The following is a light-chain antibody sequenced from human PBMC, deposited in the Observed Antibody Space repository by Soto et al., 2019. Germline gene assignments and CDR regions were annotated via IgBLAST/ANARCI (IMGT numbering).Light chain of an antibody. V-gene: IGLV3-21*04. Sequence: SYELTQPPSVSVAPGKTARITCGGNNIGSKSVHWYRQKPGQAPVLVIYYDSDRPSGIPERFSGSNSGNTATLTISRVEAGDEADYYCQVWDSTHVVFGGGTKLTVL. CDR2: YDS. CDR1: NIGSKS. CDR3: QVWDSTHVV. J-gene: IGLJ2*01.